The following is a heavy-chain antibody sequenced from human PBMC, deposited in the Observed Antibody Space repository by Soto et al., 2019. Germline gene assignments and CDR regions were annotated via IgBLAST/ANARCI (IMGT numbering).Heavy chain of an antibody. V-gene: IGHV1-69*13. Sequence: SVKVSCKASGGTFSSYAISCVRQAPGQVLEWMGGIIPIFGTANYAQKFQGRVTITADESTSTAYMELSSLRSEDTAVYYCARDKGSSSSGYYYGMDVWGQGTTVTVSS. CDR3: ARDKGSSSSGYYYGMDV. J-gene: IGHJ6*02. D-gene: IGHD6-6*01. CDR2: IIPIFGTA. CDR1: GGTFSSYA.